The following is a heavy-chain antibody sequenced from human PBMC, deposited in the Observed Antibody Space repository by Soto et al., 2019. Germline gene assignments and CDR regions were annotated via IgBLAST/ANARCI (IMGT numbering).Heavy chain of an antibody. CDR3: ARSPYCGGDCYEYYFDY. V-gene: IGHV4-30-4*01. CDR2: IYYSGST. J-gene: IGHJ4*02. Sequence: SETLSLTCTVSGGSISSGDYYWSWIRQPPGKGLEWIGYIYYSGSTYYNPSLKSRVTISVDTSKNQFSLKLSSVTAADTAVYYCARSPYCGGDCYEYYFDYWGQGTLVTVSS. D-gene: IGHD2-21*02. CDR1: GGSISSGDYY.